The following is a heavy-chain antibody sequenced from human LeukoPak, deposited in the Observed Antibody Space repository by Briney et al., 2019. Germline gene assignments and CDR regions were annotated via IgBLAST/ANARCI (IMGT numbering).Heavy chain of an antibody. CDR2: ISGSGGST. CDR3: AKDPNSSGWYPDY. Sequence: GGSLRLSCAASGFTFSSYGMSWVRQAPGKGLEWVSAISGSGGSTYYADSVKGRFTISRDNSKNTLYLQMNSLRAEDTAVYYCAKDPNSSGWYPDYWGQGTLVTVSS. V-gene: IGHV3-23*01. D-gene: IGHD6-19*01. CDR1: GFTFSSYG. J-gene: IGHJ4*02.